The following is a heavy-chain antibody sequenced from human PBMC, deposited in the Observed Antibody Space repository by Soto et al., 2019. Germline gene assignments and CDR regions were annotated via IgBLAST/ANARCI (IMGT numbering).Heavy chain of an antibody. Sequence: QITLKESGPTLVKPTQTLTLTCTFSGFSLSTSGVGVGWVRQPPGKALEWLALIYWDDDKRYSPSLKSRLTITKDTSKNQVVLTMTTMDPVDTATYYCAHTRNGDYYFDYWGQGTLVTVSS. J-gene: IGHJ4*02. CDR1: GFSLSTSGVG. CDR3: AHTRNGDYYFDY. CDR2: IYWDDDK. V-gene: IGHV2-5*02. D-gene: IGHD4-17*01.